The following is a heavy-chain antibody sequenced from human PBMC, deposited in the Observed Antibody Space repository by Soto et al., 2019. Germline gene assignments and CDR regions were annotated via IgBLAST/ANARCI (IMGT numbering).Heavy chain of an antibody. V-gene: IGHV4-59*01. CDR3: ARDRGRTRTTRVWFDP. CDR1: GGSISSYY. CDR2: IYYSGST. D-gene: IGHD1-1*01. J-gene: IGHJ5*02. Sequence: SATLSLTCTVSGGSISSYYWSWVRQPPGKGLEWIGHIYYSGSTNYNPWLKSRVTISVDTSKHQFSLKLSSGTAADTAVYYCARDRGRTRTTRVWFDPCGQGTLVTVYS.